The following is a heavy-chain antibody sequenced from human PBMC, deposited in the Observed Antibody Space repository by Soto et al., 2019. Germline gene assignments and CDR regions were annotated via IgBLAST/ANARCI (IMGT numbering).Heavy chain of an antibody. J-gene: IGHJ4*02. CDR2: INAGNGNT. D-gene: IGHD2-21*02. CDR3: AGSIVVVTALDY. V-gene: IGHV1-3*01. CDR1: GYTFSNYG. Sequence: ASVKVSCKASGYTFSNYGIHWVRQAPGQRLEWMGLINAGNGNTKYSQKFQGRVTLTRDTSASTAYMELSSLRSEDTAVYYCAGSIVVVTALDYWGQGTLVTVSS.